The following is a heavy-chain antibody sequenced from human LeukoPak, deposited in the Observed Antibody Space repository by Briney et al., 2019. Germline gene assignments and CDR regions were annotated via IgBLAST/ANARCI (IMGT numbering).Heavy chain of an antibody. D-gene: IGHD4-23*01. J-gene: IGHJ4*02. Sequence: GGSLRLSCAASGFTFSSYWMSWVRQAPGKGLEWVANIKQDGSDKYYAGSVKGRFTISRDNAKNSLYLQMNSLRAEDTAVYYCANSYGGKPFDYWGQGTLVTVSS. CDR1: GFTFSSYW. V-gene: IGHV3-7*01. CDR2: IKQDGSDK. CDR3: ANSYGGKPFDY.